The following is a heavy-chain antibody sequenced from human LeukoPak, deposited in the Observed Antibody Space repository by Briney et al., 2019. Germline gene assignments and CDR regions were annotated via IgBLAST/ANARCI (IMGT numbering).Heavy chain of an antibody. V-gene: IGHV4-34*01. CDR3: ARGRGSSWYFPFDY. Sequence: PSETLSLTCAVYGGSFSGYYWSWIRQPPGKGLEWIGEINHRGSTNYNPSLKSRVTISVDTSKNQFSLKLSSVTAADTAVYYCARGRGSSWYFPFDYWGQGTLVTVSS. CDR1: GGSFSGYY. D-gene: IGHD6-13*01. CDR2: INHRGST. J-gene: IGHJ4*02.